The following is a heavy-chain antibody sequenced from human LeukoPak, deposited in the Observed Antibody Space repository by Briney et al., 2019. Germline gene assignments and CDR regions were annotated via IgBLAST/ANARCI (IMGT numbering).Heavy chain of an antibody. CDR3: ARGLWAGHDY. D-gene: IGHD3/OR15-3a*01. Sequence: SETLSLTCTVSGYSISSGYYWGWIRQPPGKGLEWIGSIYHSGSTYYNPSLKSRVTISVDTSKNQFSLKLSSVTAADTAVYYCARGLWAGHDYWGQGTLVTVSS. CDR2: IYHSGST. CDR1: GYSISSGYY. V-gene: IGHV4-38-2*02. J-gene: IGHJ4*02.